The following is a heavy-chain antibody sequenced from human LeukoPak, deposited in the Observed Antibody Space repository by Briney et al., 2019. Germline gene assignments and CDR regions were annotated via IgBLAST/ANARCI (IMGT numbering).Heavy chain of an antibody. CDR3: ASPGYCTGGACAVV. Sequence: PSETLSLTCAVSGYSVSSSNWWGWIRQPPGKGLEWIGYIYYSGSTYYNPSLKSRLTMSVDTSKNQFSLKLSSVTAVDTAVYFCASPGYCTGGACAVVWGQGTTVTVSS. J-gene: IGHJ6*02. D-gene: IGHD2-8*02. CDR2: IYYSGST. CDR1: GYSVSSSNW. V-gene: IGHV4-28*01.